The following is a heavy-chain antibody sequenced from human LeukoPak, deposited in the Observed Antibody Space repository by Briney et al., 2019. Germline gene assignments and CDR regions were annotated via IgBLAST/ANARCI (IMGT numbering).Heavy chain of an antibody. CDR3: AMTTPTMD. V-gene: IGHV3-48*02. D-gene: IGHD3-10*01. Sequence: GGSLRLSCAASGFSFSSYSMNWVRQAPGKGLEWVSYIGTSGRTIYYADSVKGRFTISRDDAKNPLYLQMNSLRDEDTAVYYCAMTTPTMDWGQGTQVTVSS. CDR2: IGTSGRTI. CDR1: GFSFSSYS. J-gene: IGHJ4*02.